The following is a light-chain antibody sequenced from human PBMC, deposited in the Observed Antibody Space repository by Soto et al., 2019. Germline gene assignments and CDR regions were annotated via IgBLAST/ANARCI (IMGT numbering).Light chain of an antibody. J-gene: IGLJ1*01. CDR1: SSDVGGYNY. CDR3: SSDTSSSTLYV. V-gene: IGLV2-14*01. CDR2: DVS. Sequence: QSALTQPASVSGSPGQSITISCTGTSSDVGGYNYVSWYQQHPGKAPKLMIYDVSNRPSGVSNRFSGSKSGNTASLTISGLQAEDDADYYCSSDTSSSTLYVFGTGTQLTVL.